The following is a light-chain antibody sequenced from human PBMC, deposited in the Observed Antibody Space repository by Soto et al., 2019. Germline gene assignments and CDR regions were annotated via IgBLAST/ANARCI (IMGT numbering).Light chain of an antibody. V-gene: IGKV3-15*01. CDR3: QQYNDWPPQLT. J-gene: IGKJ4*01. Sequence: EIVMTQSPATLSVSVGERATLSCRASQSVSSKLAWYQKKPGQAPRLLIYGASTRATGIPARFSGSESGTEFTLTISSLQSEDFAVYYCQQYNDWPPQLTFGGGTKVEI. CDR1: QSVSSK. CDR2: GAS.